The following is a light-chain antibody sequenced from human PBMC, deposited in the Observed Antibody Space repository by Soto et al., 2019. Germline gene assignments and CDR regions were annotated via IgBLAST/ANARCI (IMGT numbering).Light chain of an antibody. CDR2: DVS. J-gene: IGLJ2*01. Sequence: QSALTQPASVSGSPGQSITISCTGTRSDVGGYNYVSWYQQHPGKAPKLMIYDVSNRPSGVSNRFSGSKSGNTASLTISGLQAEDETDYYCSSYTSSSTPSVVFGGGTKLTVL. V-gene: IGLV2-14*01. CDR1: RSDVGGYNY. CDR3: SSYTSSSTPSVV.